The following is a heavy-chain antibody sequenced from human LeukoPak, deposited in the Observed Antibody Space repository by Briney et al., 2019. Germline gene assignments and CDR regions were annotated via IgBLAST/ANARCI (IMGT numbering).Heavy chain of an antibody. CDR1: GYTFTGYY. CDR2: INPNSGGT. D-gene: IGHD3-10*01. CDR3: ARASALWFGEFPFDP. V-gene: IGHV1-2*02. J-gene: IGHJ5*02. Sequence: ASVKVSCKASGYTFTGYYMHWVRQAPGQGLEWMGWINPNSGGTNYAQKFQSRVTMTRDTSISTAYMELSRLRSDDTAVYYCARASALWFGEFPFDPWGQGTLVTVSS.